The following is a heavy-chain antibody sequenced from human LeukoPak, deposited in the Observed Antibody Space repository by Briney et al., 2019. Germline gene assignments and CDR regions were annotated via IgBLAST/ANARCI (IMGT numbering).Heavy chain of an antibody. Sequence: GESLKISRKGPGYRFSKFCIGWVRQMPGKGPEWMGITYPGDAETRYSPSFQGPVIISADKSTNTAHLQWSSLKASDSAIYYCARGMYFYDTGGYLEETFEFWGPGTMVTVSS. D-gene: IGHD3-22*01. CDR1: GYRFSKFC. CDR3: ARGMYFYDTGGYLEETFEF. J-gene: IGHJ3*01. CDR2: TYPGDAET. V-gene: IGHV5-51*01.